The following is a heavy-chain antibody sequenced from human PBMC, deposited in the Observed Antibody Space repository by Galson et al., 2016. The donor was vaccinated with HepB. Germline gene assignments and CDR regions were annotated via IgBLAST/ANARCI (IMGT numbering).Heavy chain of an antibody. CDR2: INPRTGAT. Sequence: SVKVSCKASGYTFIGHWMHWVRQAPGQGLEWMGIINPRTGATGYAQNFQGRITLTSDTSANTVYMEMSSLRSEDTAVYYCARDHSFADSAWWLDPWGQGTLLIVSS. CDR1: GYTFIGHW. CDR3: ARDHSFADSAWWLDP. D-gene: IGHD3-3*01. V-gene: IGHV1-46*01. J-gene: IGHJ5*02.